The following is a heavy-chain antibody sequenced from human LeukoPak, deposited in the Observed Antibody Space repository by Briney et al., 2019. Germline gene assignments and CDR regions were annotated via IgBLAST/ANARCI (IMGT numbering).Heavy chain of an antibody. CDR3: ARAHSSSWSFFGY. V-gene: IGHV5-51*01. J-gene: IGHJ4*02. D-gene: IGHD6-6*01. Sequence: GESLKISCQGSGYNFASYYTGWVRQMPGKGLEWMGIVSPADSNTRYSPSFQGQVTISADKSISTAYLQWSSLKASDTAMYYCARAHSSSWSFFGYWGQGTQVTVSS. CDR1: GYNFASYY. CDR2: VSPADSNT.